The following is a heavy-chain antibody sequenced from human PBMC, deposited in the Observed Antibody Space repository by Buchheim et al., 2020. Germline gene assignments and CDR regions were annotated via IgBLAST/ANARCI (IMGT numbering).Heavy chain of an antibody. CDR1: GGSINRGGYY. Sequence: QMQLQESGPGLVKPLQTLSLTCTVSGGSINRGGYYWSWIRQHSVRGLEWIGYIYYTGATYYSTSLKSRVSISVDMSKNQFSLRVNSVTAEDTAVYFCARDGYNNFGEYFAMDVWGQGT. CDR2: IYYTGAT. J-gene: IGHJ6*02. D-gene: IGHD4-11*01. V-gene: IGHV4-31*03. CDR3: ARDGYNNFGEYFAMDV.